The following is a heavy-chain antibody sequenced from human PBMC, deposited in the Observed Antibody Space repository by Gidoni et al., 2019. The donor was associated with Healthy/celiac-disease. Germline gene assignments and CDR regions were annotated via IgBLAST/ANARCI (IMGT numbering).Heavy chain of an antibody. D-gene: IGHD3-10*01. CDR2: IDPSDSYT. V-gene: IGHV5-10-1*03. CDR1: GDSFTSYW. CDR3: ARHRKGSGSYYNPLDY. Sequence: EVQLVQSGAEVKKPGESLRISCQVPGDSFTSYWISCVRQMPGKGLEWMGRIDPSDSYTNYSPSFQGHVTISADKSISTAYLQWSSLKASDTAMYYCARHRKGSGSYYNPLDYWGQGTLVTVSS. J-gene: IGHJ4*02.